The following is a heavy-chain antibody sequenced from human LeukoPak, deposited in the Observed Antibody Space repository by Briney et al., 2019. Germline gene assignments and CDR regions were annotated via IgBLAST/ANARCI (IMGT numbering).Heavy chain of an antibody. CDR2: IYYSGST. CDR3: ATSIVVVTAIPFFY. V-gene: IGHV4-39*07. Sequence: SETLSLTCTVSGGSISSSSYYWGWIRQPPGKGLEWIGSIYYSGSTYYNPSLKSRVTISVDTSKNQFSLKLSSVTAADTAAYYCATSIVVVTAIPFFYWGQGTLVTVSS. CDR1: GGSISSSSYY. D-gene: IGHD2-21*02. J-gene: IGHJ4*02.